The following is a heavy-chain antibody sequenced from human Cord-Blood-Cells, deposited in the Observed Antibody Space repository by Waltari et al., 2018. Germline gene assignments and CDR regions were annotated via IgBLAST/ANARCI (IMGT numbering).Heavy chain of an antibody. J-gene: IGHJ4*02. Sequence: EVQLVESGGGLVQPGGSLRLSCAAYGFTFSSFWMHWVRQAPGKGLVWVSRINSDGSSTSYADSVKGRFTISRDNAKNTLYLQMNSLRAEDTAVYYCARDGKVQYYFDYWGQGTLVTVSS. CDR2: INSDGSST. CDR3: ARDGKVQYYFDY. V-gene: IGHV3-74*01. CDR1: GFTFSSFW. D-gene: IGHD1-1*01.